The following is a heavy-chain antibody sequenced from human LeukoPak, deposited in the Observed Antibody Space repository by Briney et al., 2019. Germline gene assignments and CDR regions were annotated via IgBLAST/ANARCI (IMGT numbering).Heavy chain of an antibody. Sequence: GGSLRLSCAASGFTFSSYCMHWVRQAPGKGLEWVGVIWYDGSNKFYADSVKGRFTISRDNFKNTLYLQMNSLRAQNTPVYSCAREYSAGWFDPWGDGTLVTVSP. CDR3: AREYSAGWFDP. V-gene: IGHV3-33*01. D-gene: IGHD6-13*01. CDR1: GFTFSSYC. J-gene: IGHJ5*02. CDR2: IWYDGSNK.